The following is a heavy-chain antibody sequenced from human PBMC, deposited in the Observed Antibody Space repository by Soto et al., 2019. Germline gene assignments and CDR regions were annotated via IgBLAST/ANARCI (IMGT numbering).Heavy chain of an antibody. J-gene: IGHJ5*02. Sequence: GGSLRLPCAASGFTFSSYATSWVRQAPGKGLEWVSAISGSGGSTYYADSVKGRFTISRDNSKNTLYLQMSSLRAEDTAVYYCAKVMVKNWFDPWGQGTLVTVSS. D-gene: IGHD5-18*01. V-gene: IGHV3-23*01. CDR2: ISGSGGST. CDR3: AKVMVKNWFDP. CDR1: GFTFSSYA.